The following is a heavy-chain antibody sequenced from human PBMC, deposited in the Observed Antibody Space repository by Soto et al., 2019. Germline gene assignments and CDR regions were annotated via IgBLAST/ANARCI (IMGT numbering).Heavy chain of an antibody. Sequence: GASAKVSSRASGYTFSSYCSSWVRQAPGQGLEWMGWISAYNGNTNYAQKLQGRVTMTTDTSTSTAYMELRSLRSDDTAVYYCARDRLMGQQLELSWYFDLWGRGTLVTVSS. CDR2: ISAYNGNT. V-gene: IGHV1-18*01. J-gene: IGHJ2*01. CDR3: ARDRLMGQQLELSWYFDL. D-gene: IGHD6-13*01. CDR1: GYTFSSYC.